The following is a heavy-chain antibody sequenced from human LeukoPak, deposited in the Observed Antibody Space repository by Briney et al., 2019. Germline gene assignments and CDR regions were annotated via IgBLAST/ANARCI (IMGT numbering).Heavy chain of an antibody. CDR1: GFTLSTYT. D-gene: IGHD2/OR15-2a*01. J-gene: IGHJ4*02. CDR2: ISRRGDTK. Sequence: GGSLRLSCVASSGFTLSTYTINWVRRAPGKGLEWVSVISRRGDTKYYADSVKGRFSISRDNSKNTVYLQMRNLRVEHTAVYYCAKVVAGNIDYYFDYWGQGILVAVSS. V-gene: IGHV3-23*01. CDR3: AKVVAGNIDYYFDY.